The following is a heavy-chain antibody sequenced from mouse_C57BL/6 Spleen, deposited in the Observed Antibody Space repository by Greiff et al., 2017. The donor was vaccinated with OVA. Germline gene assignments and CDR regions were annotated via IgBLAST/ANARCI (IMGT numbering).Heavy chain of an antibody. V-gene: IGHV14-4*01. CDR3: TRGSSGYLFAY. Sequence: EVQLQQSGAELVRPGASVKLSCTASGFNIKDDYMHWVKQRPEQGLEWIGWIDPENGDTEYASKFQGKATITADTSSNTAYLQLSSLTSEDTAVYYGTRGSSGYLFAYWGQGTLVTVSA. J-gene: IGHJ3*01. CDR1: GFNIKDDY. D-gene: IGHD3-2*02. CDR2: IDPENGDT.